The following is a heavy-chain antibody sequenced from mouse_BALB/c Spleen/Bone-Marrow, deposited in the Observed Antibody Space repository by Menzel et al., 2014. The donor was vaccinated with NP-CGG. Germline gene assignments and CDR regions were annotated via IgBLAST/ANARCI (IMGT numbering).Heavy chain of an antibody. V-gene: IGHV1-80*01. D-gene: IGHD2-1*01. CDR1: GYAFSSYW. Sequence: QVTLKESGAELVRPGSSVKISCKASGYAFSSYWMNWVKQRPGQGLEWIGQIHPGEGDTNYNGKFKVKATLTADKSSSTANMQLSSLTSEDSAVYVCARGGIYYGNSQFAYWGRGTLVTVSA. CDR3: ARGGIYYGNSQFAY. CDR2: IHPGEGDT. J-gene: IGHJ3*01.